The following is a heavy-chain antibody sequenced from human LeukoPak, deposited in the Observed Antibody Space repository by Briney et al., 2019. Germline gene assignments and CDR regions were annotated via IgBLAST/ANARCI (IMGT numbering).Heavy chain of an antibody. CDR3: ARGIASSYRLGY. CDR1: GITLSNYA. Sequence: GGSLRLSCAASGITLSNYAMSWVRQAPGKGLEWVSVIYSGGNTYYADSVKGRFTISRDNSKSTLYLQMNSLRAEDTAVYYCARGIASSYRLGYWGQGTLVTVSS. V-gene: IGHV3-66*01. CDR2: IYSGGNT. D-gene: IGHD6-13*01. J-gene: IGHJ4*02.